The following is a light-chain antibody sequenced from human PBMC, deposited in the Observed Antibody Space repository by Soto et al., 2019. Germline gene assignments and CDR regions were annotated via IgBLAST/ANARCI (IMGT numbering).Light chain of an antibody. V-gene: IGLV2-11*01. CDR2: DVS. J-gene: IGLJ2*01. Sequence: QSALTQPRSVSGSPGQSVTISCTGTSSDIGAYNNVSWFQQHPGKAPKLMMSDVSKRPSGVPDRFSGSKSGTTASLTISGLQGEDEADDYCCSYASSYTLLFGGGTKLTVL. CDR3: CSYASSYTLL. CDR1: SSDIGAYNN.